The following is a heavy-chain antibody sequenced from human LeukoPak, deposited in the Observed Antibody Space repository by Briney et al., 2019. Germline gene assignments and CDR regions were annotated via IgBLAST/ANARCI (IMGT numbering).Heavy chain of an antibody. CDR1: GFTVSSNY. V-gene: IGHV3-53*05. J-gene: IGHJ4*02. D-gene: IGHD2-15*01. Sequence: GGSLRLSCAASGFTVSSNYMSWVRQAPGKGLEWVSVIYSGGSTYYADSVKGRFTISRDNSKNTLYLQMNSLRAEDTAVYYCARAATPYCSGGSCYSPAYYYWGQGTLVTVSS. CDR2: IYSGGST. CDR3: ARAATPYCSGGSCYSPAYYY.